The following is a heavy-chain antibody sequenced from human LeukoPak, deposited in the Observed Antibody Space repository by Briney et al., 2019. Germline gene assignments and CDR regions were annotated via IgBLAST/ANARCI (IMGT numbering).Heavy chain of an antibody. CDR3: ARLAYYDYVWGSYRFDY. V-gene: IGHV4-30-4*08. D-gene: IGHD3-16*02. CDR2: IYYSGST. Sequence: SQTLSLTCTVSGGSISSGDYYWSWIRQPPGKGLEWIGYIYYSGSTYYNPSLKGRVTISVDTSKNQFSLKLSSVTAADTAVYYCARLAYYDYVWGSYRFDYWGQGTLVTVSS. J-gene: IGHJ4*02. CDR1: GGSISSGDYY.